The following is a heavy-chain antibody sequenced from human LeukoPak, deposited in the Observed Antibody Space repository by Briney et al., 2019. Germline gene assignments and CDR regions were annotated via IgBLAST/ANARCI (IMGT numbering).Heavy chain of an antibody. Sequence: ASVKVSCKASGYTVTSYYMHWVRQAPGQGLEWMGIINPSGGSTSYAQKFQGRVTMTRDTSTSTVYMELSSLRSEDTAVYYCARDEKADYYDSSGYFDYWGQGTLVTVSS. J-gene: IGHJ4*02. CDR1: GYTVTSYY. V-gene: IGHV1-46*01. CDR3: ARDEKADYYDSSGYFDY. D-gene: IGHD3-22*01. CDR2: INPSGGST.